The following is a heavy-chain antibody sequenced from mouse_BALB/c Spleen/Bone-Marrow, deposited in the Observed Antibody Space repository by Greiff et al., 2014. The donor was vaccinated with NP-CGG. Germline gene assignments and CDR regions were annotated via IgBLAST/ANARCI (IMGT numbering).Heavy chain of an antibody. CDR2: ISSGSSSI. CDR3: TRWRYAEDYYAMDY. V-gene: IGHV5-17*02. CDR1: GFTFSSFG. J-gene: IGHJ4*01. D-gene: IGHD2-14*01. Sequence: DVKLVESGGGLVQPGGSRKLSCAASGFTFSSFGMHWVRQAPEKGLEWVAYISSGSSSIYYTDTVKGRFTISRDNPKSNLFLQMNSIRSEDAAIDYCTRWRYAEDYYAMDYWGQGTSVTVSS.